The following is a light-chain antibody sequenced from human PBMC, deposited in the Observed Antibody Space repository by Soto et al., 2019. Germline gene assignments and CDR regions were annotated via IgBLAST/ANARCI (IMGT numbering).Light chain of an antibody. CDR3: HQSYSTPRT. CDR2: AAS. Sequence: DIQMTQGPSTLSASEGDRVTIACRASQSISSYLNWYQQKPGKAPKLLIYAASSLQSGVPSRFSGSGSGTDFTLTISSLQPEDFATYYCHQSYSTPRTFGQGTKVDIK. CDR1: QSISSY. J-gene: IGKJ1*01. V-gene: IGKV1-39*01.